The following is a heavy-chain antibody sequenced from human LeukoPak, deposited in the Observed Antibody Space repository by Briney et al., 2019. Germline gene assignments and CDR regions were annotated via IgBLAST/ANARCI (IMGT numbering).Heavy chain of an antibody. Sequence: PSETLSLTCTVSGGSISSGTYYWSWIRQPAGKGLEWIGRFYTSGSTNYNPSLKSRVTMSVDTSKNQFSLKLSSVTAADTAVYYCARDGRLGYCSGGSCHNWFDPWGQGTLVTVSS. J-gene: IGHJ5*02. V-gene: IGHV4-61*02. D-gene: IGHD2-15*01. CDR2: FYTSGST. CDR3: ARDGRLGYCSGGSCHNWFDP. CDR1: GGSISSGTYY.